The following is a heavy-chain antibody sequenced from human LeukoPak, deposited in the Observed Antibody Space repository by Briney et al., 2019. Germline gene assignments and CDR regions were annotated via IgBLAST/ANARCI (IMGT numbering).Heavy chain of an antibody. V-gene: IGHV1-2*04. CDR2: INPNSGGT. CDR3: ARAASEYSYGLYWD. Sequence: ASVKVSCRASGFTFTGYYMHWVRQAPGQGLEWMGWINPNSGGTSYAQKFQGWVTMTRDTSISTAYMELSRLRSDDTAVYYCARAASEYSYGLYWDWGQGTLVTVSS. J-gene: IGHJ4*02. CDR1: GFTFTGYY. D-gene: IGHD5-18*01.